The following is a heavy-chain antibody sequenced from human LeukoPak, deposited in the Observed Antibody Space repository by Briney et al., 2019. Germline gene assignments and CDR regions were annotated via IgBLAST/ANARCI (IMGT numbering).Heavy chain of an antibody. D-gene: IGHD3-10*01. V-gene: IGHV4-30-4*01. CDR1: GGSVSSGDYY. J-gene: IGHJ5*02. CDR3: VGYGSGSYYPENNWFDP. Sequence: PSQTLSLTCTVSGGSVSSGDYYWRWSRQPPGEGLEWIGYIYYSGSTYYNPSLKSRFTISVDTSKNQFSLKLSSVTAADTAVYYCVGYGSGSYYPENNWFDPWGQGTLVTVSS. CDR2: IYYSGST.